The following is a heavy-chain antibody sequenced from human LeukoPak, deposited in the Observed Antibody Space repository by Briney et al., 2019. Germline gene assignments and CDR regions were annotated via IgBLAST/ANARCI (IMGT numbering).Heavy chain of an antibody. CDR2: ITRGGEVT. V-gene: IGHV3-23*01. D-gene: IGHD4-23*01. CDR3: AHCDYDGNAGPYDH. Sequence: PGGSLRLSCAASGFTFSGYAMSWVRQAPGKGLEWVSAITRGGEVTYYADSVKGRFSISRDNSKNTLYLQMSSLRGEDTAIYYCAHCDYDGNAGPYDHWGQGTLVTVSP. CDR1: GFTFSGYA. J-gene: IGHJ4*02.